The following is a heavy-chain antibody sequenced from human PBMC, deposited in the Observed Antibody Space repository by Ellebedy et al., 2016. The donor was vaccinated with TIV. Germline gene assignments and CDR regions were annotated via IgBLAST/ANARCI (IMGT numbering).Heavy chain of an antibody. D-gene: IGHD3-22*01. J-gene: IGHJ4*02. CDR3: ARRGPYDSSGYYSGYFDY. V-gene: IGHV4-39*01. CDR1: GGSISSSSYY. CDR2: IYYSGST. Sequence: MPSETLSLTCTVSGGSISSSSYYWGWIRQPPGKGLEWIGSIYYSGSTYYNPSLKSRVTISVDTSKNQFSLKLSSVTAADTAVYYCARRGPYDSSGYYSGYFDYWGQGTLVTVSS.